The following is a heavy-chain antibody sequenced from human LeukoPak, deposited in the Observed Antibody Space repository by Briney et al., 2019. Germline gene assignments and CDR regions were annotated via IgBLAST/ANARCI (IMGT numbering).Heavy chain of an antibody. V-gene: IGHV4-39*07. CDR2: IYYSGNT. CDR3: ARGPRIAARPYYFDF. D-gene: IGHD6-6*01. Sequence: SETLSLTCTVSGGSISSSSHFWGWIRHPPGKGREGFGSIYYSGNTYYNPSLKSRVTISVDTSKNQFSLKLSSVTAADTAVYYCARGPRIAARPYYFDFWGQGTLVTVSS. J-gene: IGHJ4*02. CDR1: GGSISSSSHF.